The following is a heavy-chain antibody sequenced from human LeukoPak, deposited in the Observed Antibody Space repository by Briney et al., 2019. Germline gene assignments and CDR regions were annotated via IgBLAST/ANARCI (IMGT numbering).Heavy chain of an antibody. Sequence: GGSLRLSRAASGFTFSSYEMNWVRQAPGKGLEWISYISSSGSTIHYADSVKGRFTISRDNAKNSLYLQLNSLRAEDTAVYYCARDQDYGYFNWFDSWGQGTLVTVSS. D-gene: IGHD5-18*01. CDR3: ARDQDYGYFNWFDS. V-gene: IGHV3-48*03. J-gene: IGHJ5*01. CDR2: ISSSGSTI. CDR1: GFTFSSYE.